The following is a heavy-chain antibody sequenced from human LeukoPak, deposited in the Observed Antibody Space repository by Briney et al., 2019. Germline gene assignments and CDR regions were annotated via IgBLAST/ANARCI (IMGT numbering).Heavy chain of an antibody. D-gene: IGHD4-17*01. V-gene: IGHV2-70*11. Sequence: SGPALVKPTQTLTLTCTFSGFLLGTSGMCVSWIRQPPGKALEWLARIDWDDDKYYSTSLQTRLTISKDTSKNQVVLTMTNMDPVDTATYYCARAFPTVTTFDYWGQGTLVTVSS. CDR2: IDWDDDK. CDR1: GFLLGTSGMC. CDR3: ARAFPTVTTFDY. J-gene: IGHJ4*02.